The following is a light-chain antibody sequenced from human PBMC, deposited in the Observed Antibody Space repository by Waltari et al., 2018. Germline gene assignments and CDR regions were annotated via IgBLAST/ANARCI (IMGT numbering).Light chain of an antibody. CDR1: QSLTNRY. J-gene: IGKJ2*01. CDR2: GAS. CDR3: QQYGSSVLYT. Sequence: VLTQSPGTLSLSPGDSATLSCRASQSLTNRYLAWYQQKPGQAPRLLIYGASSRAAGIPDRFSGSGSGTDFTLTISRLEPEDFAVYYCQQYGSSVLYTFGQGTKLEIK. V-gene: IGKV3-20*01.